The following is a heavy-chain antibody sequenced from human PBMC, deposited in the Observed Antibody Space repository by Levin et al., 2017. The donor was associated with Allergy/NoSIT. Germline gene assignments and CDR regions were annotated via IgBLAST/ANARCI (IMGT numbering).Heavy chain of an antibody. J-gene: IGHJ4*02. V-gene: IGHV1-69*04. CDR1: GGTFSSYA. CDR2: IIPILGIA. Sequence: ASVKVSCKASGGTFSSYAISWVRQAPGQGLEWMGRIIPILGIANYAQKFQGRVTITADKSTSTAYMELSSLRSEDTAVYYCASSRREGEAYFDWYDSSWGQGTLVTVSS. CDR3: ASSRREGEAYFDWYDSS. D-gene: IGHD3-9*01.